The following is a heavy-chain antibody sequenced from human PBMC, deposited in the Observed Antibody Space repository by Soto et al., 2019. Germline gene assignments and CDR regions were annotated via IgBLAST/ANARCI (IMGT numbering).Heavy chain of an antibody. D-gene: IGHD6-13*01. CDR1: GDGVSGNFAA. CDR2: TYYRSKWYN. V-gene: IGHV6-1*01. Sequence: LTRASSGDGVSGNFAACNCIRQSPSRGLEWLGRTYYRSKWYNDYAVSVKSRITINPDTSKNQFSLQLNSVTPEDTAVYYCARDMWYSSSWYVLRDNWFDPWGQGTLVTGSS. J-gene: IGHJ5*02. CDR3: ARDMWYSSSWYVLRDNWFDP.